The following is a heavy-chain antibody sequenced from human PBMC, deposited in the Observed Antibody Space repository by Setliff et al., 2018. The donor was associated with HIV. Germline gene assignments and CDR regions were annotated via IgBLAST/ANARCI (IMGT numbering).Heavy chain of an antibody. CDR3: ARSDVLEFLEWSPEGCFDP. Sequence: PSETLSLTCTVSGGSISSGSYYRSWIRQPAGKGLEWIGRIYTSGRTNYNPSLKSRVTISIDMSKNQFSLRLSSVTAADTAVYYCARSDVLEFLEWSPEGCFDPWGQGTRVTVSS. V-gene: IGHV4-61*02. CDR1: GGSISSGSYY. J-gene: IGHJ5*02. D-gene: IGHD3-3*02. CDR2: IYTSGRT.